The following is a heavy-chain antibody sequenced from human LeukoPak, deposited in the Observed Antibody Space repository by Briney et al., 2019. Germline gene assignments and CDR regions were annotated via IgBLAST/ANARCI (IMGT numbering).Heavy chain of an antibody. CDR1: GFTFSSYS. D-gene: IGHD5-12*01. CDR3: ASGYFYFDY. CDR2: ISSSSSTI. V-gene: IGHV3-48*01. J-gene: IGHJ4*02. Sequence: GGSLRLSCAASGFTFSSYSMNWVRQAPGKGLEWVSYISSSSSTIYYADSVKGRFTISRDNAKNSLYLQMNSLRAEDTAVYYCASGYFYFDYWGQGTLVTVSS.